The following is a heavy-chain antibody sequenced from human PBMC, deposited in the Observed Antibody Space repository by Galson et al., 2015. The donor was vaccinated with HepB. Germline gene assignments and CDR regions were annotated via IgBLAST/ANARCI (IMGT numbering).Heavy chain of an antibody. Sequence: SLRLSCAASGFTFSSYAMSWVRQAAGKGLEWVSTISGSGGNIYYADSVKGRFTISRDNSKNTLYLQMNSLRAEDTALYYCAKVNGYYYDGSGYPNWFDPWGQGTLVTVSS. J-gene: IGHJ5*02. CDR3: AKVNGYYYDGSGYPNWFDP. CDR2: ISGSGGNI. V-gene: IGHV3-23*01. D-gene: IGHD3-22*01. CDR1: GFTFSSYA.